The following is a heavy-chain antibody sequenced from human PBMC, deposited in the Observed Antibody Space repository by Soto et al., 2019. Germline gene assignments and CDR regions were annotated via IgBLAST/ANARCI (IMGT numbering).Heavy chain of an antibody. CDR1: GFTFSSYG. Sequence: QVQLVESGGGVVQPGRSLRLSCAASGFTFSSYGMHWVRQAPGKGLEWVAVISYDGSNKYYADSVKGRFTISRDNSKNTLYLQMNSLRAEDTVVYYCAKDLLGGRDYWGQGTLVTVSS. D-gene: IGHD2-15*01. CDR3: AKDLLGGRDY. CDR2: ISYDGSNK. V-gene: IGHV3-30*18. J-gene: IGHJ4*02.